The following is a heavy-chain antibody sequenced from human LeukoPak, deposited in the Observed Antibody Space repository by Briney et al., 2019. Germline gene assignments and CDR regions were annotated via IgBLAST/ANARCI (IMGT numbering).Heavy chain of an antibody. CDR3: ARTEGVRGVIMIDY. J-gene: IGHJ4*02. D-gene: IGHD3-10*01. CDR2: ISSSSSTI. CDR1: GFTFSSYS. Sequence: PGRSLRLSCAASGFTFSSYSMNWVRQAPGKGLEWVSYISSSSSTIYYADSVKGRFTISRDNAKNSLYLQMNSLRAEDTAVYYCARTEGVRGVIMIDYWGQGTLVTVSS. V-gene: IGHV3-48*04.